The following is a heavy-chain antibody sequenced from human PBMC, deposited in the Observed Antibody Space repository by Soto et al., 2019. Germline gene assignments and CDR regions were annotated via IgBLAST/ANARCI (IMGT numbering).Heavy chain of an antibody. J-gene: IGHJ5*02. CDR1: GGSISSSSYY. D-gene: IGHD3-10*01. Sequence: SETLSLTCTVSGGSISSSSYYWGWIRQPPGKGLEWIGSIYYSGSTYYNPSLKSRVTISVDTSKNQFSLKLSSVTAADTAVYYCARPSMARGVIWFDPWGQGTLVTVSS. CDR2: IYYSGST. V-gene: IGHV4-39*01. CDR3: ARPSMARGVIWFDP.